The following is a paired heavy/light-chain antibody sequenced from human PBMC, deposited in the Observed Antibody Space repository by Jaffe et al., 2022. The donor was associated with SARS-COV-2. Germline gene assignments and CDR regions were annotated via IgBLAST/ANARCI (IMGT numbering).Light chain of an antibody. CDR2: KVS. V-gene: IGKV2-30*01. CDR3: MQGTYWPRT. Sequence: DVLMTQSPLSLSVTLGQPASISCRSSQSLGNSDGNTYLSWFHQRPGQSPRRLIFKVSSRDSGVPDRFSGSGSGTDFTLKISRVEAEDVGVYYCMQGTYWPRTFGQGTNVEIK. J-gene: IGKJ1*01. CDR1: QSLGNSDGNTY.
Heavy chain of an antibody. CDR2: IKQDASEK. CDR1: GFSFSSYW. Sequence: EVRLVESGGGLVQPGGSLRLSCVASGFSFSSYWMTWVRQAPGKGLEWVATIKQDASEKYFVDSVKGRFTVSRDNAKNSLCLQMNSLRVDDTALYYCARGMSSHDSWGQGTLVTVSS. V-gene: IGHV3-7*03. D-gene: IGHD6-13*01. CDR3: ARGMSSHDS. J-gene: IGHJ5*01.